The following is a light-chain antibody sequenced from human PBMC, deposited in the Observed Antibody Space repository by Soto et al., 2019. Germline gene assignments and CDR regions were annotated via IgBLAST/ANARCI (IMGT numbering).Light chain of an antibody. V-gene: IGKV1-5*03. CDR2: KAS. CDR3: QHYNSYSEA. Sequence: DIQMTQSPSTLSGXVXXXXXIXXXASQTISSWLARYQQKPGKAPKLLIYKASSLESGVPSRFSGSGSGTEFTLTISSLQPDDFATYYCQHYNSYSEAFGQGTKVDIK. CDR1: QTISSW. J-gene: IGKJ1*01.